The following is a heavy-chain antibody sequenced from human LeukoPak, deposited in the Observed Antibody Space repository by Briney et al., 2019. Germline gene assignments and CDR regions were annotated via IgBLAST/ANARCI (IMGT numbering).Heavy chain of an antibody. Sequence: GGSLRLSCAASEFAFSSYWMSWVRQAPGKGLEWVANIKQDGGQIYYLESVKGRFTVSRDNAKNSLYLQMNSLRAEDTAVYYCARLGARQMLEYWGQGTLVTVSS. D-gene: IGHD4-17*01. CDR3: ARLGARQMLEY. J-gene: IGHJ4*02. V-gene: IGHV3-7*01. CDR1: EFAFSSYW. CDR2: IKQDGGQI.